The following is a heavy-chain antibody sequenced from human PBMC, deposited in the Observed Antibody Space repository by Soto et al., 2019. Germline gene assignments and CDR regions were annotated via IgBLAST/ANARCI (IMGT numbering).Heavy chain of an antibody. D-gene: IGHD2-8*01. Sequence: QVQLVESGGGVVQPGGSLTLSCAASGFTFSSYGMHWVRQAPGKGLEWVAVMSYDGNNKYYADSVKGRFTVSRDNSRNTQFLQMNSLRVEDMAVYYCAKGFISGGYCANGICYHFDYWGQGTPVTVSS. CDR1: GFTFSSYG. V-gene: IGHV3-30*18. CDR2: MSYDGNNK. J-gene: IGHJ4*02. CDR3: AKGFISGGYCANGICYHFDY.